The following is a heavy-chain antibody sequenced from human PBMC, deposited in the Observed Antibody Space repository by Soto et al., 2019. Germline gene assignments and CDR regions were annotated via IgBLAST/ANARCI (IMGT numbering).Heavy chain of an antibody. V-gene: IGHV1-8*01. Sequence: ASVKVSCKASGYTFTSYDINWVRQATGQGLEWMGWMNPNSGNTGYAQKFQGRVTMTRNTSISTAYMELSNLRSEDTAVYYRARSPRVVPAAMPSRVDPWGQGTLVTVSS. CDR3: ARSPRVVPAAMPSRVDP. CDR1: GYTFTSYD. J-gene: IGHJ5*02. CDR2: MNPNSGNT. D-gene: IGHD2-2*01.